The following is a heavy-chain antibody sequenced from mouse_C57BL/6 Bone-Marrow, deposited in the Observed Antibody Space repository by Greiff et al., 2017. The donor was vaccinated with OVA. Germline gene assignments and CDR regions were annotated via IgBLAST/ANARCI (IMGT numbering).Heavy chain of an antibody. CDR1: GFTFSDYY. CDR2: ISNGGGST. D-gene: IGHD1-1*01. CDR3: ARQGYGSSYYFDY. Sequence: EVNLVESGGGLVQPGGSLKLSCAASGFTFSDYYMYWVRQTPEKRLEWVAYISNGGGSTYYPDTVKGRFTISRDNAKNTLYLQMSRLKSEDTAMYYCARQGYGSSYYFDYWGQGTTLTVSS. V-gene: IGHV5-12*01. J-gene: IGHJ2*01.